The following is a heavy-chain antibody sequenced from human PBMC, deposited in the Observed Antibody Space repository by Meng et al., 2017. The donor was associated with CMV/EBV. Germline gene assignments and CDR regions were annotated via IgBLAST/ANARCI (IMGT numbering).Heavy chain of an antibody. CDR3: ARGRDGETYYDFWSGYSHYGMDV. CDR2: IKQDGSEK. D-gene: IGHD3-3*01. V-gene: IGHV3-7*01. CDR1: GFTFSSYW. Sequence: GGSLRLSCAASGFTFSSYWMSWVRQAPGKGLEWVANIKQDGSEKYYVDSVKGRFTISRDNAKNSLYLQMNSLRAEDTAVYYCARGRDGETYYDFWSGYSHYGMDVWGQGTTVTVSS. J-gene: IGHJ6*02.